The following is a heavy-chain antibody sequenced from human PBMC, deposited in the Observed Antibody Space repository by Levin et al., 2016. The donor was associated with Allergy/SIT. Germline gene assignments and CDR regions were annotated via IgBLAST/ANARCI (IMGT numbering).Heavy chain of an antibody. CDR2: IYYSGST. J-gene: IGHJ4*02. Sequence: SETLSLTCTVSGGSISSYYWSWIRQPPGKGLEWIGYIYYSGSTNYNPSLKSRVTISVDTSKNQFSLKLSSVTAADTAVYYCARPSPGSGWYRGAFDYWGQGTLVTVSS. CDR1: GGSISSYY. V-gene: IGHV4-59*08. D-gene: IGHD6-19*01. CDR3: ARPSPGSGWYRGAFDY.